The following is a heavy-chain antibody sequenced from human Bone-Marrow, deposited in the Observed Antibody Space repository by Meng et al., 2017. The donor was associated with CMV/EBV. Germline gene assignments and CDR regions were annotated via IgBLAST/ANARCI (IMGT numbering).Heavy chain of an antibody. CDR3: AREVVVPAAIGYYYYGMDV. CDR2: IRYDGSNK. D-gene: IGHD2-2*01. J-gene: IGHJ6*02. V-gene: IGHV3-30*02. Sequence: GESLKISCAASGFTFSSYGMHWVRQAPGKGLEWVAFIRYDGSNKYYADSVKGRFTISRDNSKNTLYLQMNSLRAEDTAVYYCAREVVVPAAIGYYYYGMDVWGQGTMVTVSS. CDR1: GFTFSSYG.